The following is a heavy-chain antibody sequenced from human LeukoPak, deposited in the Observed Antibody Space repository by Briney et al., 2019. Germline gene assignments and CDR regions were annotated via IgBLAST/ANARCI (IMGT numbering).Heavy chain of an antibody. Sequence: SETLSLACPVSCGSISSYYWSWIRQHPGKGMEWIGYIYYSGSTTYNTSLKSRVTISVDTSKNQFSLKLSSVTAADTAVYYCARGHSGYDEWYFDYWGQGTLVTVPS. CDR2: IYYSGST. V-gene: IGHV4-59*01. J-gene: IGHJ4*02. D-gene: IGHD5-12*01. CDR3: ARGHSGYDEWYFDY. CDR1: CGSISSYY.